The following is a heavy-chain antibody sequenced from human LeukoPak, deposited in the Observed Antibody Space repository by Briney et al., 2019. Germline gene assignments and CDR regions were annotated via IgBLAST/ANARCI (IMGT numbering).Heavy chain of an antibody. D-gene: IGHD2-21*01. V-gene: IGHV3-30*02. CDR1: GFTFSSYG. CDR2: IRYDGSNK. J-gene: IGHJ5*02. Sequence: GGSLRPSCAASGFTFSSYGMHWVRQAPGKGLEWVAFIRYDGSNKYYAGSVKGRFTISRDNSKNTLYLQMSSLRAEDTALYYCAKSKEDCCGSFDPWGQGTLVTVSS. CDR3: AKSKEDCCGSFDP.